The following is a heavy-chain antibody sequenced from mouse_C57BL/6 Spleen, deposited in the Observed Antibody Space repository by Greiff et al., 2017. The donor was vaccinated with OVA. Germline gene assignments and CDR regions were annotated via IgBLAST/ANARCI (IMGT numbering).Heavy chain of an antibody. CDR1: GYTFTSYD. Sequence: VQLQQSGPELVKPGASVKLSCKASGYTFTSYDINWVKQRPGQGLEWIGWIYPRDGSTKYNEKFKGKATLTVDTSSSTAYMELHSLTSEDSAVYFWARLGYDDDGTSTFDYWGQGTTLTVSS. CDR2: IYPRDGST. J-gene: IGHJ2*01. D-gene: IGHD2-4*01. CDR3: ARLGYDDDGTSTFDY. V-gene: IGHV1-85*01.